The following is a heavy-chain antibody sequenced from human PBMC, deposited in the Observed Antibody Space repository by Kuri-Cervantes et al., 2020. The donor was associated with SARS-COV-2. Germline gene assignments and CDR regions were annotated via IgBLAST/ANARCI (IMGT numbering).Heavy chain of an antibody. CDR1: GGTFSSYA. V-gene: IGHV1-69*06. D-gene: IGHD6-13*01. J-gene: IGHJ4*02. CDR2: IIPIFGTA. CDR3: ARTPFSSSWTNGGFFDY. Sequence: SVKVSCKASGGTFSSYATSWVRQAPGQGLEWMGGIIPIFGTANYAQKFQGRVTITADKSTSTAYMELSSLRSEDTAVYYCARTPFSSSWTNGGFFDYWGQGTLVTISS.